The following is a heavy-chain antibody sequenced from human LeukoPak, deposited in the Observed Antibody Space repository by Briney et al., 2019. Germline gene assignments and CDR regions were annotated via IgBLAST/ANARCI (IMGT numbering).Heavy chain of an antibody. D-gene: IGHD2-15*01. CDR2: IYSGGST. CDR3: ARRCGGSCFYAFDI. CDR1: GFTVSSNY. V-gene: IGHV3-66*01. J-gene: IGHJ3*02. Sequence: GGSLRLSCAASGFTVSSNYMSWVRQAPGKGLEWVSVIYSGGSTYYADSVKGRFTTSRDNSKNTLYLQMNCQRAEDTAVYYCARRCGGSCFYAFDIWGQGTMVTVSS.